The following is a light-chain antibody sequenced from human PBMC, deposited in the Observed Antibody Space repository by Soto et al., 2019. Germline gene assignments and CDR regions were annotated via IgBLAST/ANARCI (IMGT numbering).Light chain of an antibody. CDR2: EVR. CDR3: SSYTTSGSLV. CDR1: SSDVGGYNY. Sequence: QSALTQPASVSGSPGQSITISCTGSSSDVGGYNYVSWYQQHPGKVPKLMIYEVRNRPSGVSNRFSGSKSGNTDSLTISGLQAEDEADYYCSSYTTSGSLVFGGGTKLTVL. V-gene: IGLV2-14*01. J-gene: IGLJ3*02.